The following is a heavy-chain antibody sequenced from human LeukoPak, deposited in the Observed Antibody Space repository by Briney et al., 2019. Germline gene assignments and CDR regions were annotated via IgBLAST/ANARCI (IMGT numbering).Heavy chain of an antibody. CDR3: ARHSNWNGGVDWFDP. J-gene: IGHJ5*02. Sequence: PSETLSLTCTVSGGSISSSSYYWGWIRQPPGKGLEWIAYIHYTGSPNYNPTLKSRVTISIDTSKNQFSLNLNSVTAADTAVYYCARHSNWNGGVDWFDPWGQGTQVTVSS. CDR2: IHYTGSP. V-gene: IGHV4-61*05. D-gene: IGHD1-20*01. CDR1: GGSISSSSYY.